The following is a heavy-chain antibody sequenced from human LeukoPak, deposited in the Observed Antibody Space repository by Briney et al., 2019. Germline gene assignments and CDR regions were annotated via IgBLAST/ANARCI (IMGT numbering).Heavy chain of an antibody. CDR2: ISYDGSNK. V-gene: IGHV3-30-3*01. CDR1: GFTFSSYA. D-gene: IGHD3-22*01. J-gene: IGHJ4*02. Sequence: GRSLRLSCAASGFTFSSYAMHWVRQAPSKGLEWVAVISYDGSNKYYADSVKGRFTISRDNSKNTLYLQMNSLRAEDTAVYYCARDYSSGYYFDYWGQGTLVTVSS. CDR3: ARDYSSGYYFDY.